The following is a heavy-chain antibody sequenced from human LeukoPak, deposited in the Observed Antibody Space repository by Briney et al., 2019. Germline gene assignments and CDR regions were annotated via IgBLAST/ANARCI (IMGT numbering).Heavy chain of an antibody. CDR3: ARHLGSAPHYYYYYMDV. J-gene: IGHJ6*03. CDR2: IYYSGST. Sequence: PSETLSLTCTVSGGSISSSSYYWGWIRQPPGKGLGWIGSIYYSGSTYYNPSLKSRVTISVDTSKNQFSLKLSSVTAADTAVYYCARHLGSAPHYYYYYMDVWGKGTTVTVSS. V-gene: IGHV4-39*01. CDR1: GGSISSSSYY. D-gene: IGHD2-15*01.